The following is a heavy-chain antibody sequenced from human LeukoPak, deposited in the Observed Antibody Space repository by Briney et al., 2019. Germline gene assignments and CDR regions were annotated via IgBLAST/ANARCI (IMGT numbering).Heavy chain of an antibody. D-gene: IGHD6-19*01. CDR2: INSDGSST. V-gene: IGHV3-74*01. CDR3: ARDPRQWLAPFDY. CDR1: GFTFSYYW. Sequence: GGSLRLSCAASGFTFSYYWMHWVRQAPGKGLVWVSHINSDGSSTSYADSVKGRFTISRDNAKNTLYLQMNSLRAEDTAVYYCARDPRQWLAPFDYWGQGTLVTVSS. J-gene: IGHJ4*02.